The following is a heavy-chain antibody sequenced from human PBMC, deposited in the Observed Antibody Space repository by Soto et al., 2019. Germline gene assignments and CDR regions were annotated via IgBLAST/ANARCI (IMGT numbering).Heavy chain of an antibody. Sequence: GGSLRLSCAASGFTFSSYGMHWVRQAPGKGLEWVAVISYDGSNKYYADSVKGRFTISRDNSKNTLYLQMNSLRAEDTAVYYCVTRITMIVVVTNDYWGQGTLVTVSS. D-gene: IGHD3-22*01. V-gene: IGHV3-30*03. CDR1: GFTFSSYG. CDR3: VTRITMIVVVTNDY. CDR2: ISYDGSNK. J-gene: IGHJ4*02.